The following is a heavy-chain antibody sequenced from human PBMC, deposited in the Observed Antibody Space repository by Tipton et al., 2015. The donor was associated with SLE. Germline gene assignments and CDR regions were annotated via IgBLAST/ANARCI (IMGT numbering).Heavy chain of an antibody. CDR1: GFTFSSYS. D-gene: IGHD3-3*01. Sequence: SLRLSCAASGFTFSSYSMNWVRQAPGKGLEWVSSISSSSSYIYYADSVKGRFTISRDKAKNSLYLQMNSLRAEDTAVYYCAREGTTYYDFWSGYRYWYFDLWGRGTLVTVSS. J-gene: IGHJ2*01. CDR2: ISSSSSYI. CDR3: AREGTTYYDFWSGYRYWYFDL. V-gene: IGHV3-21*01.